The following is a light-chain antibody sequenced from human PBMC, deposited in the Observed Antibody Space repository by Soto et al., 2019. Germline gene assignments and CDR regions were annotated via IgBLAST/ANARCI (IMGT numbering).Light chain of an antibody. V-gene: IGKV3-15*01. Sequence: EIVMTQSPATLSVSPGERATLSCRASQSLSSNLAWYQQKPGQAPRLLIYGASTRATGIPARFSDSGSGAEFTLIISSLQSEDFAVYYCQQYNRWPRTFGQGTKVEIK. CDR2: GAS. J-gene: IGKJ1*01. CDR1: QSLSSN. CDR3: QQYNRWPRT.